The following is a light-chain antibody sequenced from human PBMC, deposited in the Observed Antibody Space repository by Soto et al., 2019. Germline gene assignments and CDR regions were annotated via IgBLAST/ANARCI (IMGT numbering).Light chain of an antibody. CDR1: SSDVGGYND. J-gene: IGLJ1*01. V-gene: IGLV2-14*01. CDR3: SSYTSSSTLV. CDR2: DVS. Sequence: QSVLTQPASVSGSPGQSITISCTGTSSDVGGYNDVSWYQQHPGKAPKLMIYDVSNRPSGVSNRFSGSKSGNTASLTISGLQAEDEADYDCSSYTSSSTLVFGTGTKLTVL.